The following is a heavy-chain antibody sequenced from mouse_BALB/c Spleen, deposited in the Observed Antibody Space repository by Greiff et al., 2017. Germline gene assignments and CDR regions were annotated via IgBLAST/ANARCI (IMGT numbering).Heavy chain of an antibody. D-gene: IGHD2-14*01. Sequence: EVQVVESGGGLVQPGGSRKLSCAASGFTFSSFGMHWVRQAPEKGLEWVAYISSGSSTIYYADTVKGRFTISRDNPKNTLFLQMTSLRSEDTAMYYCARDYRYDGPGAMDYWGQGTSVTVSS. CDR2: ISSGSSTI. J-gene: IGHJ4*01. CDR3: ARDYRYDGPGAMDY. V-gene: IGHV5-17*02. CDR1: GFTFSSFG.